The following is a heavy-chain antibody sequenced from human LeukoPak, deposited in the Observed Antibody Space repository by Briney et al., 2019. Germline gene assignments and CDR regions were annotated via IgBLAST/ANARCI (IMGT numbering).Heavy chain of an antibody. CDR2: INHSGST. CDR1: GGSFSGYY. CDR3: ARRRYSYGYNNYYYMDV. J-gene: IGHJ6*03. D-gene: IGHD5-18*01. Sequence: SETLSLTCAVYGGSFSGYYWCWIRQPPGKGLEWIGEINHSGSTNYNPSLKSRVTISVDTSKNQFSLKLSSVTAADTAVYYCARRRYSYGYNNYYYMDVWGKGTTVTISS. V-gene: IGHV4-34*01.